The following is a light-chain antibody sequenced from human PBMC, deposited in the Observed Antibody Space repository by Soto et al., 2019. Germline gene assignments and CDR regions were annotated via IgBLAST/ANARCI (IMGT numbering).Light chain of an antibody. CDR3: QSYDSSLSGYV. CDR2: GYT. J-gene: IGLJ1*01. Sequence: QPVLTQPPSVSGAPGQRVTISCTGSSSNIGAGYDVHWYQQLPGTAPKLLIFGYTSRPSGVPDRFSGSKSGTSASLAITGLQAEDEADYYCQSYDSSLSGYVFGTATNLTVL. V-gene: IGLV1-40*01. CDR1: SSNIGAGYD.